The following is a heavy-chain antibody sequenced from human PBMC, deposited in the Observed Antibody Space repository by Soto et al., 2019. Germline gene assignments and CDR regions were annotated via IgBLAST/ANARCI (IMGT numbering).Heavy chain of an antibody. CDR3: ARDSWSQY. CDR2: IHTGGET. D-gene: IGHD2-15*01. Sequence: EVQLVESGGGLVQPGGSLRLSCAASGFSVSSNYMNWVRQAPGKGLEWVSIIHTGGETYYADSVKDRFTVSRDNSKNTVFLQMNSLRAEDAAVYDCARDSWSQYWGQGTLVTVSS. J-gene: IGHJ1*01. V-gene: IGHV3-66*01. CDR1: GFSVSSNY.